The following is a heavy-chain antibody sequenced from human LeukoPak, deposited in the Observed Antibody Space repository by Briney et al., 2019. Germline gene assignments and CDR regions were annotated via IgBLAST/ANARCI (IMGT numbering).Heavy chain of an antibody. CDR2: INPLRGIT. V-gene: IGHV1-46*01. D-gene: IGHD6-19*01. CDR3: TRTIGYRPVAGLKERWFDP. J-gene: IGHJ5*02. CDR1: GYTFTDYY. Sequence: GASVKVSCKACGYTFTDYYVHWVRQAPGLGLEWMGIINPLRGITIYAQKLQGRVTMTSDTSTNTVYMELSSLIYEDTAVYYCTRTIGYRPVAGLKERWFDPWGQGTLVTVSS.